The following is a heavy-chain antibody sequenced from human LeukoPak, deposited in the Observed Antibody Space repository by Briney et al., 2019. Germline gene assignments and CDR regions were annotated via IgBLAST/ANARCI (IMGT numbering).Heavy chain of an antibody. CDR3: ARGVTGGYNTLTADRYFDY. CDR2: INTNTGNP. J-gene: IGHJ4*02. CDR1: GYTFTSYA. V-gene: IGHV7-4-1*02. Sequence: GASVNVSCTASGYTFTSYAMNWVRQAPGQGLEWMGWINTNTGNPTYAQGFTGRFVFSLDTSVSTAYLQISSLKAEDTAVYYCARGVTGGYNTLTADRYFDYWGQGTLVTVSS. D-gene: IGHD5-24*01.